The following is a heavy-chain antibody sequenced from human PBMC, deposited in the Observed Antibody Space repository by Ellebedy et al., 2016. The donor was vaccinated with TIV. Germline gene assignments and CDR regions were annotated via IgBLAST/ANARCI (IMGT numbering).Heavy chain of an antibody. CDR1: GFTFSSYW. CDR2: IKQDGSEK. D-gene: IGHD4-17*01. CDR3: ARYGDYVWDLKTDY. Sequence: GGSLRLXXAASGFTFSSYWMSWVRQAPGKGLEWVANIKQDGSEKYYVDSVKGRFTISRDNAKNSLYLQMNSLRAEDTAVYYCARYGDYVWDLKTDYWGQGTLVTVSS. J-gene: IGHJ4*02. V-gene: IGHV3-7*01.